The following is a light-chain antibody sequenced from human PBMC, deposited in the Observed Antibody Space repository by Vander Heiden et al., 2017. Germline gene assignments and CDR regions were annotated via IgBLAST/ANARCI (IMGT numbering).Light chain of an antibody. J-gene: IGLJ1*01. CDR3: QSADSSGTYPYV. CDR2: YDS. V-gene: IGLV3-25*03. Sequence: SYELTQPPSVSVSPGQTARITCSGDALPKQYAYWYQQKPGQAPVLVIYYDSERPSGIPERFSCSSSGTTATFTISGVQAEDEADYYCQSADSSGTYPYVFGTGTKLTVL. CDR1: ALPKQY.